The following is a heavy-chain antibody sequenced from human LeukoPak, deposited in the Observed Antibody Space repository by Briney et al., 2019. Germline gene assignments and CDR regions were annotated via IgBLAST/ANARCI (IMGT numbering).Heavy chain of an antibody. Sequence: PGGSLRLSCAASGFTFSSYWMSWVRQAPGKGLEWVANIKQDGSEKYYVDSVKVRFTISRDNAKNSLYLQMNSLRAEDTAVYYCARGLRWYGAAMGLDYWGQGTLVTVSS. CDR2: IKQDGSEK. V-gene: IGHV3-7*01. J-gene: IGHJ4*02. CDR1: GFTFSSYW. CDR3: ARGLRWYGAAMGLDY. D-gene: IGHD6-13*01.